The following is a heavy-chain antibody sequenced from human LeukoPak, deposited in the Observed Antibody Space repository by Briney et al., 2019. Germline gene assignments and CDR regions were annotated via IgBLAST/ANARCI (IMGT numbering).Heavy chain of an antibody. CDR2: IYYSGST. Sequence: SETLSLTCTVSGGSISSYYWSWIRQPPGKGLEWIGYIYYSGSTNYNPSLKSRVTISVDTSKNQFSLKLGSVTAADTAVYYCATSYGSGTPVLDYWGQGTLVTVSS. CDR1: GGSISSYY. J-gene: IGHJ4*02. D-gene: IGHD3-10*01. CDR3: ATSYGSGTPVLDY. V-gene: IGHV4-59*01.